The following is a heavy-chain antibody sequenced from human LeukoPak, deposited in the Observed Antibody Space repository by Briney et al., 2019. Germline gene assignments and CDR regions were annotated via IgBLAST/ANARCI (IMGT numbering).Heavy chain of an antibody. CDR2: IDARSSYI. CDR3: ARAFLIGDYFDS. Sequence: PGGSLRLSCAASGFTFIRYSMNWVRQAPGKGLEWVASIDARSSYIYYADSVKGRFTISRDNARNSLYLQMNSLRAEDMAVYYCARAFLIGDYFDSWGQGTLVTVLS. CDR1: GFTFIRYS. V-gene: IGHV3-21*01. J-gene: IGHJ4*02. D-gene: IGHD3-10*01.